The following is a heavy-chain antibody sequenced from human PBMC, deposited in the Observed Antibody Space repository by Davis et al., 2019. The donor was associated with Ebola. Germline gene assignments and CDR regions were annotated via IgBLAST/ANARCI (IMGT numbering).Heavy chain of an antibody. J-gene: IGHJ4*02. V-gene: IGHV3-33*01. D-gene: IGHD6-6*01. CDR3: ARAYSSSPLGY. CDR2: IWYDGSRK. Sequence: GGSLRLSCAASGFNFRSYGMHWVRQAPDKGLEWVAVIWYDGSRKYYGDSVKGRFTISRDNSNNLLYLQMNSLRAEDTAVYYCARAYSSSPLGYWGQGTLVTVSS. CDR1: GFNFRSYG.